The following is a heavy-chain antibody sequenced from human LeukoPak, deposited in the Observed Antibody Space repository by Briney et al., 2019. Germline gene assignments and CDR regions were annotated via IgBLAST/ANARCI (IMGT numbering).Heavy chain of an antibody. CDR2: ISNSGST. CDR1: GGSISSYY. V-gene: IGHV4-59*01. D-gene: IGHD2-15*01. CDR3: GRDALVGYFSYYYMDV. Sequence: PSETLSLTCTVSGGSISSYYWTWIRQSPVKGLEWIGDISNSGSTCYNPSLKSRVTISIDTSQNQFSLKLSSVTAADTAVYYCGRDALVGYFSYYYMDVWGKGTTVTVSS. J-gene: IGHJ6*03.